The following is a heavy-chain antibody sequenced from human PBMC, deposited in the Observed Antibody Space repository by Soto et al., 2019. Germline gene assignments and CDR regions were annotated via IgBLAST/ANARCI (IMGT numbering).Heavy chain of an antibody. Sequence: QVQLVQSGADVKKPGTSVKVSCKAAGYSFTNYCMYWVRQAPGQGLEWMGTLNPRTGSTRYAQKFQDRVTLTRDTSTTTVYMELSTLISDDTAVYYCARDGGLLTASWHYDLWGPGTLVTVSS. CDR3: ARDGGLLTASWHYDL. CDR2: LNPRTGST. D-gene: IGHD2-15*01. J-gene: IGHJ2*01. CDR1: GYSFTNYC. V-gene: IGHV1-46*01.